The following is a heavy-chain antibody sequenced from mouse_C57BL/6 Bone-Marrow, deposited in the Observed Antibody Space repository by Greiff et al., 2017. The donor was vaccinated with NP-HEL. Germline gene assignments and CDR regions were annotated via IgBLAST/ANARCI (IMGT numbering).Heavy chain of an antibody. CDR1: GYTFTSYG. CDR3: ESLNYKGGSYDAMDY. V-gene: IGHV1-81*01. D-gene: IGHD1-1*02. CDR2: IYPRSGNT. Sequence: QVQLQQSGAELARPGASVKLSCKASGYTFTSYGISWVKQRTGQGLEWIGEIYPRSGNTYYNEKFKGKDTLTADKSYSTAYMELRSLTSEDSAVYFCESLNYKGGSYDAMDYWGRGTSVTDSS. J-gene: IGHJ4*01.